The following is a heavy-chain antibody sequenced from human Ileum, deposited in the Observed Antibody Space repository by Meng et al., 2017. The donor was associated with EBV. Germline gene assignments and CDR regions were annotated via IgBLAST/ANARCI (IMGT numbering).Heavy chain of an antibody. CDR2: ISAYNGNT. V-gene: IGHV1-18*01. J-gene: IGHJ4*02. CDR3: ARDRQCGY. CDR1: GYTFTNYG. Sequence: VRLGRSGTEGKQPGDSMTFSCNASGYTFTNYGITWVRQAPGQGLEWMGWISAYNGNTNYAQKLQGRVTMTTDTSTSTAYMELRSLRSDDTAVYYCARDRQCGYWGQGTLVTVSS. D-gene: IGHD6-19*01.